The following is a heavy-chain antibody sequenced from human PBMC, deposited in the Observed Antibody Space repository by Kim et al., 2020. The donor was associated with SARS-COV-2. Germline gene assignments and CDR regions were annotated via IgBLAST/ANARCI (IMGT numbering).Heavy chain of an antibody. CDR2: IIPIFGTA. D-gene: IGHD2-2*01. V-gene: IGHV1-69*06. CDR1: GGTFSSYA. J-gene: IGHJ4*02. Sequence: SVKVSCKASGGTFSSYAISWVRQAPGQGLEWMGGIIPIFGTANYAQKFQGRVTITADKSTSTAYMELSSLRSEDTAVYYCARDMSSSCSSTSCAIDYWGQGTLVTVSS. CDR3: ARDMSSSCSSTSCAIDY.